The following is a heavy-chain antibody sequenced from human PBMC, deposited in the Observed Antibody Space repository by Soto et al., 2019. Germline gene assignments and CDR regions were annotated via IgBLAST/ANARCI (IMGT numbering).Heavy chain of an antibody. Sequence: GGSLRLSCAASGFTFSSYAMSWVRQAPGKGLEWVSAISGSGGSTYYADSVKGRFTISRDNSKNTLYLQMNSLRAEDTAVYYCGKDPPTYNWNYWPNWFDPWGQGTLVTVSS. V-gene: IGHV3-23*01. D-gene: IGHD1-7*01. CDR3: GKDPPTYNWNYWPNWFDP. CDR1: GFTFSSYA. J-gene: IGHJ5*02. CDR2: ISGSGGST.